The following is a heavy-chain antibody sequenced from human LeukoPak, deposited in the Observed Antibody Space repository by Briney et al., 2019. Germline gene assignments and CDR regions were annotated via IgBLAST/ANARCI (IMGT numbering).Heavy chain of an antibody. J-gene: IGHJ4*02. CDR1: GYTLTELS. V-gene: IGHV1-24*01. Sequence: PKASVKVSCKVSGYTLTELSMHWVRQAPGKGLEWMGGFDPEDGETIYAQKFQGRVTMTEDTSTDTAYMELSSLRSDDTAVYYCAREPYSSGWYYYLDYWGQGALVTVSS. CDR2: FDPEDGET. CDR3: AREPYSSGWYYYLDY. D-gene: IGHD6-19*01.